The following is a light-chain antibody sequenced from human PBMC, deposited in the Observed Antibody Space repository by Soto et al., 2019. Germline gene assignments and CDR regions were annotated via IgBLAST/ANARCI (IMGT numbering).Light chain of an antibody. V-gene: IGKV4-1*01. CDR1: QSVLYSSNNKNY. Sequence: DIVMTQSPDSLAVSLGERATINCKSSQSVLYSSNNKNYLAWYQQRPGQPPQLLIYWASTRESGVPDRFSGSGSGTDFPLTITSLQAEDVAVYYCQQYESTPPTCGQGTKLEIK. J-gene: IGKJ2*01. CDR2: WAS. CDR3: QQYESTPPT.